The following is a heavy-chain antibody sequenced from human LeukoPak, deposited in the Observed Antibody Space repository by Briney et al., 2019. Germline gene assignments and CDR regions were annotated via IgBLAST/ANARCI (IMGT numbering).Heavy chain of an antibody. CDR1: GGSFSGYY. Sequence: SETLSLTCAVYGGSFSGYYWSWIRQPPGKALERIGEINHSGSTNYNPSLKSRVTISVDTSKNQFSLKLSSVTAADTAVYYCARGRGGLRYYDSSGYLPLIYWGQGTLVTVSS. D-gene: IGHD3-22*01. CDR3: ARGRGGLRYYDSSGYLPLIY. V-gene: IGHV4-34*01. CDR2: INHSGST. J-gene: IGHJ4*02.